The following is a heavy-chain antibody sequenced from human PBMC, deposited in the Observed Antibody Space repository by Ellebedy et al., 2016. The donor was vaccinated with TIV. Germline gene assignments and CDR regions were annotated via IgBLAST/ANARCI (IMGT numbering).Heavy chain of an antibody. CDR3: ARGRWLHGIGDFDY. V-gene: IGHV3-30-3*01. CDR1: GFTFSSYA. CDR2: ISYEGSNK. D-gene: IGHD5-24*01. J-gene: IGHJ4*02. Sequence: GESLKISCAASGFTFSSYAMHWVRQAPGKGLEWVAVISYEGSNKYYADSVKGRFTISRDNSKNTLYLQMNSLRAEDTAVYYCARGRWLHGIGDFDYWGQGTLVTVSS.